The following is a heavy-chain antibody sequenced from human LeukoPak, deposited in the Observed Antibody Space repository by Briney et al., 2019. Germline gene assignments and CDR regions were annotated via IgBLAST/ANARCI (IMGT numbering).Heavy chain of an antibody. V-gene: IGHV3-21*05. CDR3: ARRGNIGNAFDF. CDR2: ISSSSSYT. CDR1: GFTFSSYA. D-gene: IGHD1-26*01. J-gene: IGHJ3*01. Sequence: GSLRLSCAASGFTFSSYAMHWVRQAPGKGLEWVSYISSSSSYTNNADSVKGRFTISRDNAKNSLYLQMNSLRAADTAVYYCARRGNIGNAFDFWGQGTVVTVSS.